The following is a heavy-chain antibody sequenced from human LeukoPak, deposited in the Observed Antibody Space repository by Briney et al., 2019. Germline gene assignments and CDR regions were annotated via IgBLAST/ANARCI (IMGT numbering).Heavy chain of an antibody. D-gene: IGHD1-26*01. CDR3: ATIGIVGAPGDY. J-gene: IGHJ4*02. Sequence: GASVKVSCKVSGYTLTELSMHWVRQAPGKGLEWMGGFDPEDGETIYAQKFQGRVTMTEDTSTDTAYMELSSLRPEDTAVYYCATIGIVGAPGDYWGQGTLVTVSS. V-gene: IGHV1-24*01. CDR2: FDPEDGET. CDR1: GYTLTELS.